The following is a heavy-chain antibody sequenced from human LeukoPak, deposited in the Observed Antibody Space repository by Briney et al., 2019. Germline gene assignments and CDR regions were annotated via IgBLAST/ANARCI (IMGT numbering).Heavy chain of an antibody. D-gene: IGHD5-24*01. CDR3: ARYREGYNYVPHALDM. CDR2: IYASGNT. Sequence: SETLSLTCTVSGASVSSTAYFWNWMRQPAGKGLEWIGRIYASGNTDYNPSLKSRVTMSLDTSKNQFSLNMNSVTAADSAVYFCARYREGYNYVPHALDMWGQGTVVTVSS. CDR1: GASVSSTAYF. J-gene: IGHJ3*02. V-gene: IGHV4-61*02.